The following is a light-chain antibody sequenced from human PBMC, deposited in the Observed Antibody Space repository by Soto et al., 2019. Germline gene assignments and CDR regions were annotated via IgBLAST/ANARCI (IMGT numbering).Light chain of an antibody. CDR1: QTVSSK. V-gene: IGKV3-11*01. CDR3: QQRKSWPRT. J-gene: IGKJ1*01. CDR2: DTS. Sequence: EIVLTQSPATLSSSPGEIATLSCRASQTVSSKFAWYQHKPGQAPRLLIYDTSNRATGIPDRFSGSGSGTDFTLTISRLEPEDFAVYYCQQRKSWPRTFGQGTKVDIK.